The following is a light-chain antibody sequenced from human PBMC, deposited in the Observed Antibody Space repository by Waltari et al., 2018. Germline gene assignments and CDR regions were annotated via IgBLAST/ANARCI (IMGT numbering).Light chain of an antibody. CDR1: RPNLGAGHD. CDR3: QSFDSNVRGGVV. Sequence: QSILTQPTSVSGAPGQRVTISCTGTRPNLGAGHDVTLSQAFPGTAPKPLIYGNNNRPPGVPDRFSGSKSGSSASLAINGLQAEDEADYYCQSFDSNVRGGVVFGGGTKVTVL. V-gene: IGLV1-40*01. J-gene: IGLJ3*02. CDR2: GNN.